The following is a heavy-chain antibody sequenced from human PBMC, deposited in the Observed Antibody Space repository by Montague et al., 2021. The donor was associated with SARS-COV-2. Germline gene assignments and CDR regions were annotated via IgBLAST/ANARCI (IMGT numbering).Heavy chain of an antibody. CDR2: ILYTGDT. CDR3: ARGRDWDVAGGFDY. CDR1: GAAIISGDYF. J-gene: IGHJ4*02. Sequence: TLSLTCTVSGAAIISGDYFWTWVRQPPGKGLEWIGYILYTGDTFYNPSLRGRVSISMDTTKNQFSLKLNSVTAADTAVYYCARGRDWDVAGGFDYWGQGTLVTVSS. V-gene: IGHV4-30-4*08. D-gene: IGHD3/OR15-3a*01.